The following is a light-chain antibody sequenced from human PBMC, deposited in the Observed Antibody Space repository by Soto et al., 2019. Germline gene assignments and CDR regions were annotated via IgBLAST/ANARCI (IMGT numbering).Light chain of an antibody. Sequence: SSDVGVYNYVSWYQQYPGKAPKIMIYDVSKRPSGVPDRFSGSKSDNTASLTISGLQAEDEADYYCCSYAGSYTFVFGIGTKVTVL. CDR2: DVS. CDR1: SSDVGVYNY. J-gene: IGLJ1*01. CDR3: CSYAGSYTFV. V-gene: IGLV2-11*01.